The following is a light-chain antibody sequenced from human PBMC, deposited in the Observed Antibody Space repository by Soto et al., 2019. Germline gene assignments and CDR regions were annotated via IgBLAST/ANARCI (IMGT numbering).Light chain of an antibody. Sequence: DIQMTQSPSTLAASVGDRVTITGRARQNINRWLAWYQQKPWKAPKVLIYDASSLESGVPSRFSVSRSWTEFTLSFNSLQSDDVATYYCQQYYGYFGPGTKVDVK. J-gene: IGKJ3*01. CDR3: QQYYGY. V-gene: IGKV1-5*01. CDR1: QNINRW. CDR2: DAS.